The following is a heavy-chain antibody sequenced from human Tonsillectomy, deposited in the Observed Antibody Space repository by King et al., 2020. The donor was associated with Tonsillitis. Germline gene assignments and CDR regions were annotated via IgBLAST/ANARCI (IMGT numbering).Heavy chain of an antibody. V-gene: IGHV1-2*02. CDR3: VRENWYYDY. J-gene: IGHJ4*02. Sequence: QLVQSGAEVKKPGASVKVSCQASGFTFTDSQMHWGRQAPGQGLEWRGWIYPNSGDTFYAQKFQGRISLTRDTSINAIYMELTRLTSDDTALYYCVRENWYYDYWGRGTLVTVSS. CDR2: IYPNSGDT. CDR1: GFTFTDSQ. D-gene: IGHD1-1*01.